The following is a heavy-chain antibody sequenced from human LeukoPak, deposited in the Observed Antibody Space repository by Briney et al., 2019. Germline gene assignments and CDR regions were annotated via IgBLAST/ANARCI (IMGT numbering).Heavy chain of an antibody. CDR1: GYTFTSYA. Sequence: EASVKVSCKASGYTFTSYAIHWVRQAPGQRLEWMGWINGGNGNAKYSQEFQGRVTITRDTPANTAYMELSSLRSEDMALYYCARGGSYAMDVWGQGTTVTVAS. CDR3: ARGGSYAMDV. V-gene: IGHV1-3*03. J-gene: IGHJ6*02. D-gene: IGHD2-2*01. CDR2: INGGNGNA.